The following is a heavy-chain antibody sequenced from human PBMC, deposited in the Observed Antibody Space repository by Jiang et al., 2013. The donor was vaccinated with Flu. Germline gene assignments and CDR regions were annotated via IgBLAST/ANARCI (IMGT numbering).Heavy chain of an antibody. J-gene: IGHJ6*02. CDR3: ASSSAGGYSGYGSSYYYYYGMDV. Sequence: VQLLESGGGLVKPGGSLRLSCAASGFTFSSYSMNWVRQAPGKGLEWVSSISSSSSYIYYADSVKGRFTISRDNTKNSLYLQMNSLRAEDTAVYYCASSSAGGYSGYGSSYYYYYGMDVVGPRDHGHRLL. CDR1: GFTFSSYS. CDR2: ISSSSSYI. V-gene: IGHV3-21*01. D-gene: IGHD5-12*01.